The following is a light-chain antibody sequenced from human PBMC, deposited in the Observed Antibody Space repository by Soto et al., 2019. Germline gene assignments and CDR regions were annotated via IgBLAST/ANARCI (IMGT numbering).Light chain of an antibody. V-gene: IGKV2-28*01. Sequence: DIVMTQSPLSLPVTPGEPAYISCRSSQSLLHSNGYNYLDWYLQKPGQSPQLLIYLGSNRASGVPDRFSGSGSGTDFTLKISRVEAEDVGVYYCMQALQTPWTFGQGTKV. CDR1: QSLLHSNGYNY. J-gene: IGKJ1*01. CDR2: LGS. CDR3: MQALQTPWT.